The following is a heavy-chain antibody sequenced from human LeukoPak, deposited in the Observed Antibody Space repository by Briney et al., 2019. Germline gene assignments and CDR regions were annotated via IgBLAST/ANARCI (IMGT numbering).Heavy chain of an antibody. Sequence: ASVKVSCKASGYTFTSYDINWVRQVTGQGLEWMGWMNPNSGNTGYAQKSQGRVTITRNTSISTAYMELSSLRSEDTAVCYCARRPAAIPRDYYYMDVWAKGPRSPSP. J-gene: IGHJ6*03. CDR1: GYTFTSYD. V-gene: IGHV1-8*03. CDR2: MNPNSGNT. D-gene: IGHD2-2*02. CDR3: ARRPAAIPRDYYYMDV.